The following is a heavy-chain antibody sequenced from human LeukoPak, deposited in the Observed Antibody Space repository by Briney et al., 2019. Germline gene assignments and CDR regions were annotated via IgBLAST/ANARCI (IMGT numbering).Heavy chain of an antibody. CDR1: GFTFSSYA. CDR2: ISGSGGST. V-gene: IGHV3-23*01. CDR3: AKDLVEYDSSGYYSY. D-gene: IGHD3-22*01. J-gene: IGHJ4*02. Sequence: GGSLRLSCAASGFTFSSYAMSWVRQAPGKGLQWVSAISGSGGSTYYADSVKGRFTISRDNSKNTLYLQMNSLRAEDTAVYYCAKDLVEYDSSGYYSYWGQGTLVTVSS.